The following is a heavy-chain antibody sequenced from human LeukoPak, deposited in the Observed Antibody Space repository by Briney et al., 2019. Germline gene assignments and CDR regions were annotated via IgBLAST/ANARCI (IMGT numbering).Heavy chain of an antibody. Sequence: GRPLRLSCAASGFTFDDYAMHWVRQAPGKGLEWVSGISWNSGSIGYADSVKGRFTISRDNAKNSLYLQMNSLRAEDTALYYCAKDIYYYDSSGHDAFDIWGQGTMVTVSS. D-gene: IGHD3-22*01. CDR3: AKDIYYYDSSGHDAFDI. V-gene: IGHV3-9*01. J-gene: IGHJ3*02. CDR1: GFTFDDYA. CDR2: ISWNSGSI.